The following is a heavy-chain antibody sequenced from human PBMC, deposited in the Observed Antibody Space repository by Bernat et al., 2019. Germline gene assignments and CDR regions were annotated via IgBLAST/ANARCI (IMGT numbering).Heavy chain of an antibody. J-gene: IGHJ4*02. V-gene: IGHV4-34*01. CDR3: ARGTQRITIFGVVIIGSGFDY. Sequence: QVQLQQWGAGLLKPSETLSLTCAVYGGSFSGYYWSWIRQPPGKGLEWIGEINHSGSTNYNPSLKSRVTISVDTSKNQFSLKLSSVTAADTAVYYCARGTQRITIFGVVIIGSGFDYWGQGTLVTVSS. CDR2: INHSGST. CDR1: GGSFSGYY. D-gene: IGHD3-3*01.